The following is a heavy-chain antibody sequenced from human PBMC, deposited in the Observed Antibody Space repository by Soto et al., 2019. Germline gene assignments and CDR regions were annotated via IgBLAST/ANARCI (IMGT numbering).Heavy chain of an antibody. J-gene: IGHJ4*02. Sequence: ETRAVNCSVSGGSISGYERRWIRKKTGKGLEWIGYIYYSGSTNYNPSLKSRVTISVDTSKNQFSLKLSSVTAADTAVYYCARQYSSGWYSILYFDYWGQGTLVTVSS. CDR2: IYYSGST. CDR3: ARQYSSGWYSILYFDY. V-gene: IGHV4-59*08. CDR1: GGSISGYE. D-gene: IGHD6-19*01.